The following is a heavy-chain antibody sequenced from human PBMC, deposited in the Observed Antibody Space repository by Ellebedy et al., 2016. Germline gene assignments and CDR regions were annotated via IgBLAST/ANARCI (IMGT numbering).Heavy chain of an antibody. V-gene: IGHV3-30*18. CDR1: GFTFSSYG. CDR3: AKGPGATRAEYFQH. D-gene: IGHD1-26*01. J-gene: IGHJ1*01. Sequence: GESLKISCAASGFTFSSYGMHWVRQAPGKGLEWVAVISYDGSNKYYADSVKGRFTISRDNSKNTLYLQMNSLRAEDTAVYYCAKGPGATRAEYFQHWGQGTLVTVSS. CDR2: ISYDGSNK.